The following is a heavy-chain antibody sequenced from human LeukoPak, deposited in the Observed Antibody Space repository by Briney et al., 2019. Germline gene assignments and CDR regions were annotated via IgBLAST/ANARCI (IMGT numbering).Heavy chain of an antibody. D-gene: IGHD1-26*01. CDR3: ARHNSVGATGWFDP. Sequence: GESLKISCKGSGYSFTSYWIVWVRQMPGKGLEWMGIIYPGDSDTRYSPSFQGQVTISADKSICTAHLQWSSLKASDTAIYYCARHNSVGATGWFDPWGQGTLVTVSS. J-gene: IGHJ5*02. CDR1: GYSFTSYW. V-gene: IGHV5-51*01. CDR2: IYPGDSDT.